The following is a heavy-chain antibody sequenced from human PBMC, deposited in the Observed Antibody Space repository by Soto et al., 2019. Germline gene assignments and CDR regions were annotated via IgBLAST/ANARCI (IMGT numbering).Heavy chain of an antibody. V-gene: IGHV3-23*01. CDR3: AKEFSSYPAPIDY. D-gene: IGHD6-6*01. Sequence: GGSLRLSCAASGFTFSSYAMSWVRQAPGKGLEWVSTISASGGSTYYADSVKGRSTISRDDSKNTMYLQMNSLRAEDTAVYYCAKEFSSYPAPIDYWGQGTLVTAPQ. CDR1: GFTFSSYA. CDR2: ISASGGST. J-gene: IGHJ4*02.